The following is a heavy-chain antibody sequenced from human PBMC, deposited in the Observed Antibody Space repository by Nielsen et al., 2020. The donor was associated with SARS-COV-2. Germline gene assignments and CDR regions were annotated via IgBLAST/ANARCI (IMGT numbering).Heavy chain of an antibody. CDR2: ISYDGSMK. CDR1: GFTFSNYA. V-gene: IGHV3-30*04. CDR3: ARGPEQQLVPEFFQH. J-gene: IGHJ1*01. D-gene: IGHD6-13*01. Sequence: GESLKISRAVSGFTFSNYAIHWVRQAPGKGLEWVAVISYDGSMKYYADSVKGRFTISRDNSKNTLYLQMNSLRAEDTAVYYCARGPEQQLVPEFFQHWGQGTLVSVSS.